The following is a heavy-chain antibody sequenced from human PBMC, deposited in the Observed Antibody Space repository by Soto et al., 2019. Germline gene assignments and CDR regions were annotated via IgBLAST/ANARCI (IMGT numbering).Heavy chain of an antibody. J-gene: IGHJ4*02. D-gene: IGHD6-6*01. CDR1: GFTFSSYA. V-gene: IGHV3-30-3*01. Sequence: GGSLRLSCAASGFTFSSYAMHWVRQAPGKGLEWVAVISYDGSNKYYADSVKGRFTISRDNSKNTLYLQMNSLRAEDTAVYYCARARSSSGFDYWGQGTLVTVSS. CDR3: ARARSSSGFDY. CDR2: ISYDGSNK.